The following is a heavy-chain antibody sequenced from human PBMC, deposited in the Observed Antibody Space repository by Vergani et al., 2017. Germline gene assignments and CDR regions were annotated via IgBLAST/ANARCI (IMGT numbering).Heavy chain of an antibody. CDR1: GGSFNTYY. CDR3: ARVMDRDEASTGYRLEGMDI. J-gene: IGHJ6*02. V-gene: IGHV4-59*13. CDR2: ISYSGST. Sequence: QVQLEESGPGLVKHSETLSLTCTFSGGSFNTYYWSWIRQSPGKGLEWIGYISYSGSTNYNPSLKSRVTISVDTSKNQFSLKLSSVTAADTAVYFCARVMDRDEASTGYRLEGMDIWGQGTTVTISS. D-gene: IGHD3-9*01.